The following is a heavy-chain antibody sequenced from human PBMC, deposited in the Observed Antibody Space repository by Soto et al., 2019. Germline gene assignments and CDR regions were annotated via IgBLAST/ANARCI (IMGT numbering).Heavy chain of an antibody. D-gene: IGHD3-10*01. V-gene: IGHV1-18*01. J-gene: IGHJ4*02. CDR2: IATYDDKT. Sequence: QVQLVQSGTEVKKPGASVQVSCKGSGYTFTGYGITWVRQAPGQGLEWMGRIATYDDKTNYAQKLQGRVTMTTDTSPSTAYMELKSLRSDDTAVYYCVGDLDGSGSYYTDYWGQGTLVTVSS. CDR3: VGDLDGSGSYYTDY. CDR1: GYTFTGYG.